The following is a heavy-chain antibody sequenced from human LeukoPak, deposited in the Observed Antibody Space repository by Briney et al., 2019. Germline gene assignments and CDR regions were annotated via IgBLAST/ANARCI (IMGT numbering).Heavy chain of an antibody. CDR3: ARCRGGDFPFDY. V-gene: IGHV3-74*01. CDR2: INSDGSST. Sequence: VSRINSDGSSTSYADSVKGRFTISRDNAKNTLYLQMNSLRAEDTAVYYCARCRGGDFPFDYWGQGTLVTVSS. J-gene: IGHJ4*02. D-gene: IGHD2-21*02.